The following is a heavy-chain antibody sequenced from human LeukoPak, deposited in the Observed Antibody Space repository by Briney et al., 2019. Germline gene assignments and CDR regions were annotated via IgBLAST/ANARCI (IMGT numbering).Heavy chain of an antibody. J-gene: IGHJ4*02. CDR3: ARAAAALPGV. CDR1: GGSFSGYY. D-gene: IGHD6-13*01. CDR2: INHSGST. V-gene: IGHV4-34*01. Sequence: PSETLSLTCAVYGGSFSGYYWSWIRQPPGKGLEWIGEINHSGSTNYNPSLKSQVTISVDTSKNQFSLKLSSVTAADTAVYYCARAAAALPGVWGQGTLVTVSS.